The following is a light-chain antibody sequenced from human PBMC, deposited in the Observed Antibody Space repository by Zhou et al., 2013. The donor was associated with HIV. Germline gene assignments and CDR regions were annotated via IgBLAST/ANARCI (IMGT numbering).Light chain of an antibody. Sequence: EIVLTQSPATLSLSPGERATLSCTASQSVRSYLAWYQQKPGQAPRLLIFDASNRATGIPARFSGSGSGTDFTLTISRLEPEDFAVYYCQQHNDWPHTFGQGTKLEIK. CDR2: DAS. CDR3: QQHNDWPHT. J-gene: IGKJ2*01. V-gene: IGKV3-11*01. CDR1: QSVRSY.